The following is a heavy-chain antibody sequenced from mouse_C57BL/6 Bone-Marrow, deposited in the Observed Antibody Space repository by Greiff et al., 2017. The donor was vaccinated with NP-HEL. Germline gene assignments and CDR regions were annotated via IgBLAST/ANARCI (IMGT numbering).Heavy chain of an antibody. D-gene: IGHD1-1*01. J-gene: IGHJ2*01. V-gene: IGHV14-4*01. Sequence: VQLQQSGAELVRPGASVKLSCTASGFNIKDDYMHWVKQRPEQGLEWIGWIDPENGDTEYASKFQGKATITADTSSNTAYLQRSSLTSEDTAVYYCTITTVVAYYFDYWGQGTTLTVSS. CDR2: IDPENGDT. CDR3: TITTVVAYYFDY. CDR1: GFNIKDDY.